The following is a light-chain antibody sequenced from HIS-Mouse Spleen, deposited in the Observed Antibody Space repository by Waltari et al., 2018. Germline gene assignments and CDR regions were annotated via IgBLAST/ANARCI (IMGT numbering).Light chain of an antibody. V-gene: IGLV2-23*01. CDR2: EGS. CDR1: SSDVGGYNL. J-gene: IGLJ3*02. Sequence: QSALTQPASVSGSPGQSITISCTVTSSDVGGYNLVPWYQQHPGKAPKLMIYEGSKRPSGVSNRFSGSKSGNTASLTISGLQAEDEADYYCCSYAGSSTWVFGGGTKLTVL. CDR3: CSYAGSSTWV.